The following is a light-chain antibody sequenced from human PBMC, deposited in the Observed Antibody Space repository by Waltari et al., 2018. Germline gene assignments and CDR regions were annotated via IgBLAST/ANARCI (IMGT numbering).Light chain of an antibody. CDR3: SSYTSSSTLV. J-gene: IGLJ2*01. CDR1: SSDVGDYNY. V-gene: IGLV2-14*03. Sequence: QSALTQPASVAGSPGQSITISCTGTSSDVGDYNYVSWYQQHPVKAPKLLIYEVSNRPSWISNRFSGSKSGSTASLTISGLQAEDEADYYCSSYTSSSTLVFGGGTKLTVL. CDR2: EVS.